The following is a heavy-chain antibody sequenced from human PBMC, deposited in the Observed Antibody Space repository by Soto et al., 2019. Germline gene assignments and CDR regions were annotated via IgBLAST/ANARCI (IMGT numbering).Heavy chain of an antibody. CDR1: GGSINNYY. CDR3: ARRGADISGYYPY. CDR2: IYYTGNN. V-gene: IGHV4-59*08. J-gene: IGHJ4*02. D-gene: IGHD3-22*01. Sequence: QVQLQESGPGLVKPSETLSLTCTVSGGSINNYYWSWIRQPPGKRLEWIGYIYYTGNNDYNPSLKSRLIISVDTSMNQFSLMLSSVTAADTAVYDCARRGADISGYYPYWGQGSLVTVSS.